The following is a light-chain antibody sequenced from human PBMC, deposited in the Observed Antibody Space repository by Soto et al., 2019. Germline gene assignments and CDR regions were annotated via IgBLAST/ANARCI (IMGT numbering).Light chain of an antibody. J-gene: IGKJ5*01. Sequence: DIQMTQSPSTLSPSVGDRVTITCQASQNINNYLNWYQQKPGRAPKLLIYDASNLEAGVPSRFSGSKSGTDFTFTISSLQPEDVATYYCQQYDNLPITFGQGTRLAIK. CDR2: DAS. CDR1: QNINNY. CDR3: QQYDNLPIT. V-gene: IGKV1-33*01.